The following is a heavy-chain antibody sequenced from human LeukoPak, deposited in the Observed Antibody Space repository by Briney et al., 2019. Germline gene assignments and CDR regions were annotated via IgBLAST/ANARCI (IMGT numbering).Heavy chain of an antibody. Sequence: PGGSLRLSCAASGFTFSSYWMSWVRQAPGKGLEWVANIKRDGSEKYYVDSVKGRFTISRDNSKNTLYLNMNSLRAEDTGVYYCAKEGTTVTTVAFDIWGQGTMVTVSA. V-gene: IGHV3-7*01. CDR3: AKEGTTVTTVAFDI. CDR2: IKRDGSEK. CDR1: GFTFSSYW. D-gene: IGHD4-11*01. J-gene: IGHJ3*02.